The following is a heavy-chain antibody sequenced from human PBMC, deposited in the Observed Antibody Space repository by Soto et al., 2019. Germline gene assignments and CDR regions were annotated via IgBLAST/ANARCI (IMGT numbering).Heavy chain of an antibody. V-gene: IGHV1-18*01. J-gene: IGHJ6*02. CDR2: ISAYNGNT. D-gene: IGHD2-15*01. Sequence: ASVKVSCKASGYTFTSYGISWARQAPGQGLEWMGWISAYNGNTNYAQKLQGRVTMTTDTSTSTAYMELRSLRSDDTAVYYCPRTLRDCRGGSCYYCYYGMDVWGRGTTVTVSS. CDR1: GYTFTSYG. CDR3: PRTLRDCRGGSCYYCYYGMDV.